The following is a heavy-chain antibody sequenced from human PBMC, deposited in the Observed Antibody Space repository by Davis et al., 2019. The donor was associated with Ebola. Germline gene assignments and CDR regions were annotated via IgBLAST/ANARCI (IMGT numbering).Heavy chain of an antibody. V-gene: IGHV4-59*01. CDR1: GGSISSYY. CDR2: IYYSGST. Sequence: MPSETLSLTCTVSGGSISSYYWSWIRQPPGKGLEWIGYIYYSGSTNSNPSLKSRVTISVDTSKNQFSLKLSSVTAADTAVYYWARGATTVVTPGVWFDPWGQGTLVTVSS. J-gene: IGHJ5*02. D-gene: IGHD4-23*01. CDR3: ARGATTVVTPGVWFDP.